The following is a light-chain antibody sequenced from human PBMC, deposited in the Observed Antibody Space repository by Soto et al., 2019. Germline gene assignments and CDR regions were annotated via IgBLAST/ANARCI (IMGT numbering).Light chain of an antibody. CDR1: ERISNY. V-gene: IGKV1-39*01. J-gene: IGKJ1*01. CDR2: AAS. Sequence: DIQMTQLPSSLSASVGDRVTITCRASERISNYLNWYQQKPGKAPKLLIYAASSMQSGVPSGFTGSGSDTNFAPTISRLQPDDSATYYSHQSFRPLWTFGKGTKV. CDR3: HQSFRPLWT.